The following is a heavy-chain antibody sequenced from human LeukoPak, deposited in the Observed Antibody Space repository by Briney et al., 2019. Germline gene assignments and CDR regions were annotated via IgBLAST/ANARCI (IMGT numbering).Heavy chain of an antibody. CDR1: GYTFTSYY. CDR2: INPSGGST. V-gene: IGHV1-46*01. D-gene: IGHD4-17*01. Sequence: ASVKVSCKASGYTFTSYYMHWVRQAPGQGLEWMGIINPSGGSTSYAQKFQGRVTMTRDTSMSTVYMELSSLRSEDTAVYYCARAPRDGDYVFYFDYWGQGTLVTVSS. J-gene: IGHJ4*02. CDR3: ARAPRDGDYVFYFDY.